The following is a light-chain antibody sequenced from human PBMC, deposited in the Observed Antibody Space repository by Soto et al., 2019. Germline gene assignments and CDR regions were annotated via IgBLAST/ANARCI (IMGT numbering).Light chain of an antibody. J-gene: IGLJ3*02. CDR1: SSDVGGYNY. CDR3: SSYTSSSPSRV. V-gene: IGLV2-14*01. Sequence: QSALTQPASVSRSPGQSITISCTGTSSDVGGYNYVSWYQQHPGKAPKLMIYDVSNRPSGVSNRFSGSKSGNTASLTISGLQAEDEADYYCSSYTSSSPSRVFGGGTKLTVL. CDR2: DVS.